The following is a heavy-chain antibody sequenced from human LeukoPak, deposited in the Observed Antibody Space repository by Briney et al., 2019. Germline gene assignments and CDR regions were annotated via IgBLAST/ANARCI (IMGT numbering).Heavy chain of an antibody. CDR3: AREGRGGAFDI. CDR1: GGSVSSGGYY. CDR2: IYQSGST. J-gene: IGHJ3*02. Sequence: PSQTLSLTCTVSGGSVSSGGYYWSWIRQPPGKGLEWIGYIYQSGSTYYNPSLKSRVTISVDRSKNQFSLKLSSVTAADTAVYYCAREGRGGAFDIWGQGTMVTVSS. V-gene: IGHV4-30-2*01.